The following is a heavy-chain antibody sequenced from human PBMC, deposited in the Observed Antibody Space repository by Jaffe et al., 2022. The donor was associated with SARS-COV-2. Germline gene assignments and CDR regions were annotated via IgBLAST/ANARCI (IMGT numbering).Heavy chain of an antibody. V-gene: IGHV4-39*01. CDR2: IYYSGST. J-gene: IGHJ3*02. CDR3: ASHAVAGAWGAFDI. CDR1: GGSISSSSYY. D-gene: IGHD6-19*01. Sequence: QLQLQESGPGLVKPSETLSLTCTVSGGSISSSSYYWGWIRQPPGKGLEWIGSIYYSGSTYYNPSLKSRVTISVDTSKNQFSLKLSSVTAADTAVYYCASHAVAGAWGAFDIWGQGTMVTVSS.